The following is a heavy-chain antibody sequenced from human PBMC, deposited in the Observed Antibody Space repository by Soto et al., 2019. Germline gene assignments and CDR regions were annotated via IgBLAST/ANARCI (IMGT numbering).Heavy chain of an antibody. CDR3: ARGANWFGESSAKNYYYYGMDV. V-gene: IGHV1-69*13. Sequence: SVKVSCKASGGTFSSYAISWVRQAPGQGLEWMGGIIPIFGTANYAQKFQGRVTITADESTSTAYMELSSLRSEDTAVYYCARGANWFGESSAKNYYYYGMDVWGQGTTVTVSS. D-gene: IGHD3-10*01. CDR2: IIPIFGTA. CDR1: GGTFSSYA. J-gene: IGHJ6*02.